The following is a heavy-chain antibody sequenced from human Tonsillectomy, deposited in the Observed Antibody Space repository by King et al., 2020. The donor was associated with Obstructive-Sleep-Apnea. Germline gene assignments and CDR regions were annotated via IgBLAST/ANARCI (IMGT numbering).Heavy chain of an antibody. CDR3: ARQRDFTGRGNCEF. CDR2: IFPGDSDT. V-gene: IGHV5-51*01. CDR1: GYSFSSHW. Sequence: QLVQSGAEVKKPGDSLKISCKGSGYSFSSHWIGWVRQLPGKGLEWMAIIFPGDSDTRYSTSFQGQVTISSDKSISTAYLQWSSLKASDNAMYYCARQRDFTGRGNCEFGGQGTRVTVSS. D-gene: IGHD1-7*01. J-gene: IGHJ4*02.